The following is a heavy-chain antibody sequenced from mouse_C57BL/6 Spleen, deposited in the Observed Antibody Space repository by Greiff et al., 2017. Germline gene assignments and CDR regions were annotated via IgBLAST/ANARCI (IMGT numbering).Heavy chain of an antibody. CDR2: INPSNGGT. CDR3: ARGEFITTVVDPDWYCDV. Sequence: QVQLQQPGTELVKPGASVKLSCKASGYTFTSYWMHWVKQRPGQGLEWIGNINPSNGGTNYNEKFKSKATLTVDKSSSTAYMQRSSLTSEDAAVYYCARGEFITTVVDPDWYCDVWGTGTTVTVSS. V-gene: IGHV1-53*01. CDR1: GYTFTSYW. J-gene: IGHJ1*03. D-gene: IGHD1-1*01.